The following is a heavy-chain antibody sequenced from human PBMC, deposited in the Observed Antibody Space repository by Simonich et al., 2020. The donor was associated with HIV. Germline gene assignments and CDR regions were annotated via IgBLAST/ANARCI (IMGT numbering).Heavy chain of an antibody. V-gene: IGHV1-24*01. CDR3: AAVKYYYDSSGFSYDGVDV. D-gene: IGHD3-22*01. CDR2: FYHETVDT. Sequence: QVQLVQSGAEVKKPGASVKVSCKVSGYTLTGLSIHWVRQAPGKGLEWMGCFYHETVDTNYAQKFQGRVTMTEDTSTDTAYMELSSLRSEDTAVYFCAAVKYYYDSSGFSYDGVDVWGQGTMVTVSS. J-gene: IGHJ3*01. CDR1: GYTLTGLS.